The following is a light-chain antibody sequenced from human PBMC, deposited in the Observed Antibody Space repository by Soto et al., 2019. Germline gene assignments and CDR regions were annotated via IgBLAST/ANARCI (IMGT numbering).Light chain of an antibody. CDR3: YSYDSSLSHNYV. V-gene: IGLV1-40*01. Sequence: QSVLTQPPSVSLAPGQRVTISCTGSSSNTGADYDVHLYRQLPGAAPKLLITGNSYRPSGVPDRFSGSKSGTSAYLAISGLQAEDEADYYCYSYDSSLSHNYVFGPGSKVTVL. J-gene: IGLJ1*01. CDR1: SSNTGADYD. CDR2: GNS.